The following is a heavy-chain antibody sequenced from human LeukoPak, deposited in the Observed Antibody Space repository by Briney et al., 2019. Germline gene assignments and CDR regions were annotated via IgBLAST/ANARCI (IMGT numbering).Heavy chain of an antibody. J-gene: IGHJ4*02. V-gene: IGHV1-46*01. CDR2: INPSGGST. CDR1: GYTFTSYY. CDR3: ARDQGRRYYYDSSGYYYVATYHFDY. Sequence: GASVKVSCKASGYTFTSYYMHWVRQAPGQGLEWMGIINPSGGSTSCAQKFQGRVTMTTDTSTSTAYMELRSLRSDDTAVYYCARDQGRRYYYDSSGYYYVATYHFDYWGQGTLVTVSS. D-gene: IGHD3-22*01.